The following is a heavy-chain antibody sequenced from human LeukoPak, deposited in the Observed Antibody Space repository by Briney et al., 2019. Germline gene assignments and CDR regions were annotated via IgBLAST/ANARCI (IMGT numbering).Heavy chain of an antibody. J-gene: IGHJ5*02. CDR1: GFTFSSYA. CDR2: ISGSGGST. V-gene: IGHV3-23*01. D-gene: IGHD6-13*01. Sequence: GGSLRLSCAASGFTFSSYAMSWVRQAPGKGLEWVSAISGSGGSTYYADSVKGRFTISRDNSKNTLYLQMNSLRAEDTAVYYCARHRGRIAAAGTRFRYGFDPWGQGTLVTVSS. CDR3: ARHRGRIAAAGTRFRYGFDP.